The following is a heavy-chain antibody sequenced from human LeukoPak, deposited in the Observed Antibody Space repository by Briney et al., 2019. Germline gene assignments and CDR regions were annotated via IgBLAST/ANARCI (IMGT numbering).Heavy chain of an antibody. CDR3: ARVMGATLFDY. CDR1: GYSISSGFY. J-gene: IGHJ4*02. V-gene: IGHV4-38-2*02. CDR2: IYHSGST. D-gene: IGHD1-26*01. Sequence: PSETLSLTCTVSGYSISSGFYWGWIRQPPEKGLEWIGSIYHSGSTYYTPSLKSRVTISVDTSKNQFSLKLSSVTAADTAVYYCARVMGATLFDYWGQGFLVTVSS.